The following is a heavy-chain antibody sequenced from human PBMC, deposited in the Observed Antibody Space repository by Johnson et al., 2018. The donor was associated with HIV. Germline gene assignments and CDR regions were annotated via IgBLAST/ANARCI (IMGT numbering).Heavy chain of an antibody. J-gene: IGHJ3*01. CDR1: GFTFSNYG. CDR2: IWFAGSNQ. V-gene: IGHV3-33*06. CDR3: AKARDATRQTDALDV. Sequence: QVQLVESGGGVVQPGGSLRLSCAASGFTFSNYGMDWVRQAPGKGLEWVAGIWFAGSNQFSADSVKGRFTISRDNSKNTLFLEMNSLRAEDTAVYYCAKARDATRQTDALDVWGQGTMVTVSS.